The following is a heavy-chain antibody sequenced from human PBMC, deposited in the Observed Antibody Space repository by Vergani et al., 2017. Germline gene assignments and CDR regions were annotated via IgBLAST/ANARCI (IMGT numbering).Heavy chain of an antibody. Sequence: EVQLLESGGGLVQPGGSLGLSCAASGFTFSSYTMSWVRQAPGQGLEWVSAISGSGGSTYYADSVKGRFTISRDNSKNTLYLQMNSLRAEDTAVFYCVKNVVAPYYFDSWGQGTLVTVSS. D-gene: IGHD5-12*01. V-gene: IGHV3-23*01. CDR1: GFTFSSYT. CDR2: ISGSGGST. J-gene: IGHJ4*02. CDR3: VKNVVAPYYFDS.